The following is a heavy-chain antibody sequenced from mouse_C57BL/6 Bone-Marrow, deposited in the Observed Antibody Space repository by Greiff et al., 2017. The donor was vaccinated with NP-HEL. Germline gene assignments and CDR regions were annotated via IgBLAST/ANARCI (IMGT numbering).Heavy chain of an antibody. CDR1: GFTFTDYY. V-gene: IGHV7-3*01. J-gene: IGHJ3*01. Sequence: EVMLVESGGGLVQPGGSLSLSCAASGFTFTDYYMSWVRQPPGKALEWLGFIRNKANGYTTEYSASVKGRFTISRDNSQSILYLQMNALRAEDSATYYCARLTGRGWFAYWGQGTLVTVSA. CDR3: ARLTGRGWFAY. D-gene: IGHD4-1*01. CDR2: IRNKANGYTT.